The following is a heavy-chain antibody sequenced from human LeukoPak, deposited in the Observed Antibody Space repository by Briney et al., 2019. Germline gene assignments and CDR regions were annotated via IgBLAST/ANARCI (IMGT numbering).Heavy chain of an antibody. J-gene: IGHJ4*02. V-gene: IGHV1-2*02. Sequence: ASVTVSFTASGYTFTGYYMHWVRQAPGQGLEWMGWINSNSGGTNYAQKFQGRVTVTRDTSISTAYMELSSLRSDDTAVYYCARDSGGRYCSGGSCYPSFDYWGQGTLVTVSS. CDR1: GYTFTGYY. D-gene: IGHD2-15*01. CDR3: ARDSGGRYCSGGSCYPSFDY. CDR2: INSNSGGT.